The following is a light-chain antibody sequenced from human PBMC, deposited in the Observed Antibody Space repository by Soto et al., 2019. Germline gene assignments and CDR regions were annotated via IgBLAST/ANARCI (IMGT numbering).Light chain of an antibody. J-gene: IGKJ2*01. Sequence: IQMTQSPSSLSASVGDRVTITCRASQSISGYLNWFQQKPGKAPKLLIYAASNLQSGVPSRFSGSGSGTDFTLTISSLQPEDSGTYYCQQSFSRPYPFGQGTKLEIK. CDR2: AAS. CDR3: QQSFSRPYP. CDR1: QSISGY. V-gene: IGKV1-39*01.